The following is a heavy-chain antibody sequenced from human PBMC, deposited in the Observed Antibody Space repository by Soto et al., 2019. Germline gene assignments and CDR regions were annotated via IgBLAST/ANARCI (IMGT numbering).Heavy chain of an antibody. Sequence: QVQLVESGGGVVQPGRSLRLSCAASGFTFSSYGMHWVRQAPGKGLEWVAVISYDGSNKYYADSVKGRFTISRDNSKNTLYLQMNSLRAEDTAVYYCAKNPLGTIFGVVTPLFYGMDVWGQGTTVTVSS. CDR3: AKNPLGTIFGVVTPLFYGMDV. V-gene: IGHV3-30*18. CDR2: ISYDGSNK. J-gene: IGHJ6*02. CDR1: GFTFSSYG. D-gene: IGHD3-3*01.